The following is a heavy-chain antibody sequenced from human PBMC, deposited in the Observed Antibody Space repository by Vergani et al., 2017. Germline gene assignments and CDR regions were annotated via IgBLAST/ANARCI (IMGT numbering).Heavy chain of an antibody. CDR2: IIPIFGTA. CDR1: GGTFSSYA. V-gene: IGHV1-69*01. J-gene: IGHJ4*02. D-gene: IGHD1-7*01. Sequence: QVQLVQSGAEVKKPGSSVKVSCKASGGTFSSYAITWVRQAPGQGLEWMGGIIPIFGTANYAQKFQGRVWITADESTSTAYMELSSLRSDDTAVYYCARGRFPGLELTYDYWGQGTLVTVSS. CDR3: ARGRFPGLELTYDY.